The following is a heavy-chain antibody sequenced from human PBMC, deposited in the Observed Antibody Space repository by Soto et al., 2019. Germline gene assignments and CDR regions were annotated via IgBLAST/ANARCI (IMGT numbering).Heavy chain of an antibody. V-gene: IGHV1-24*01. CDR1: GYTLTELS. D-gene: IGHD4-17*01. CDR3: ATSLDYGDYVGY. CDR2: FDPEDGET. Sequence: GASVKVSCKVSGYTLTELSMHWVRQAPGKGLEWMGGFDPEDGETIYAQKFQGRVTMTEDTSTDTAYMELSSLRSEDTAVYYCATSLDYGDYVGYWGQGTLVPVSS. J-gene: IGHJ4*02.